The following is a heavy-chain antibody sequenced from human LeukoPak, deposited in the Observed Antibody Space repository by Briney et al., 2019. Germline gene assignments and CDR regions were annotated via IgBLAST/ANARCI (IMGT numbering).Heavy chain of an antibody. V-gene: IGHV3-11*04. D-gene: IGHD4-17*01. J-gene: IGHJ6*04. CDR2: MSTSGGHI. Sequence: PGGSLRLSCEASGFTFSDYYMAWIRQAPGKGLNWVSYMSTSGGHIYYADSVKGRFTISRDNAKNSLYLQMNSLRAEDTAVYYCVRQRYGDHGVMDVWGKGTTVTVSP. CDR1: GFTFSDYY. CDR3: VRQRYGDHGVMDV.